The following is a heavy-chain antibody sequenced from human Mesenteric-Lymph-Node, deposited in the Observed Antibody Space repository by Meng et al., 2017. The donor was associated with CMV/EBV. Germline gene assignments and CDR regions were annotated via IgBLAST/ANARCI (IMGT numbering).Heavy chain of an antibody. CDR3: AREIIDYYGSGYYFDY. J-gene: IGHJ4*02. CDR1: GYTFTDYY. Sequence: SGYTFTDYYMPGVRQAPGQGLEWMGRINPNSGGTSDAQKFQGRVTVTRDTSISTAYMELSRLRSDDTAVYYCAREIIDYYGSGYYFDYWGQGSLVTVSS. CDR2: INPNSGGT. D-gene: IGHD3-10*01. V-gene: IGHV1-2*06.